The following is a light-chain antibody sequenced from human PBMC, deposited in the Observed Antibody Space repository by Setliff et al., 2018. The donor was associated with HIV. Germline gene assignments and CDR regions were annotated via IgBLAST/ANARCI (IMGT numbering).Light chain of an antibody. CDR1: NSNIGNNF. J-gene: IGLJ3*02. Sequence: QSVLTQPPPVSAAPGQKVTISCSGSNSNIGNNFVSWYQQLPGTAPKLLIYDNNKRPSGIPDRFSGSKSGTSATLGITGLQTGDEADYYCGAWDSSLSAGVFGGGTKVTVL. V-gene: IGLV1-51*01. CDR3: GAWDSSLSAGV. CDR2: DNN.